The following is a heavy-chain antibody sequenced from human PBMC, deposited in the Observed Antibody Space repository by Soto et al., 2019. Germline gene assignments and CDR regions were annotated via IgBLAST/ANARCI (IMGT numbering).Heavy chain of an antibody. Sequence: PGGSLRLSCAASGFTFSSYAMHWVRQAPGKGLEWVAVISYDGSNKYYADSVKGRFTISRDNSKNTLYLQMNSLRAEDTAVYYCARDLSYYYDSSGFGLLDYWGQGTLVTVSS. CDR3: ARDLSYYYDSSGFGLLDY. CDR1: GFTFSSYA. J-gene: IGHJ4*02. CDR2: ISYDGSNK. V-gene: IGHV3-30-3*01. D-gene: IGHD3-22*01.